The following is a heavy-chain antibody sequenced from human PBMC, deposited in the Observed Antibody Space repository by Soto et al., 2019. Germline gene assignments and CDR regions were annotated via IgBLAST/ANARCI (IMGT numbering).Heavy chain of an antibody. V-gene: IGHV3-23*01. CDR2: ISGNGGAT. D-gene: IGHD6-19*01. Sequence: GGSLRLSCTASGLTFSTFAMSWVRQSPGKGLEWVSTISGNGGATFYADSVKGRFTISRDNSKKTLYLQMNGLRAEDTAIYYCAGRIAVAGTLAYWGQGTLVTVSS. J-gene: IGHJ4*01. CDR3: AGRIAVAGTLAY. CDR1: GLTFSTFA.